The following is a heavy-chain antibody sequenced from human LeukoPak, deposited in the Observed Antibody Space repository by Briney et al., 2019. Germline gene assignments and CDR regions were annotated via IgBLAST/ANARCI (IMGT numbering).Heavy chain of an antibody. D-gene: IGHD2-2*01. CDR2: TNHNGDT. CDR1: GGSFSVYY. J-gene: IGHJ4*02. Sequence: SETLSLTCAVYGGSFSVYYWSWIRQPPGKGLEWIGETNHNGDTNYNPSLKSRVTISVDTSKSQFSLKLSSVTAADTAVYYCARRPTRYEYQPLQLHQMYYLDYWGQGTLVTVSS. V-gene: IGHV4-34*01. CDR3: ARRPTRYEYQPLQLHQMYYLDY.